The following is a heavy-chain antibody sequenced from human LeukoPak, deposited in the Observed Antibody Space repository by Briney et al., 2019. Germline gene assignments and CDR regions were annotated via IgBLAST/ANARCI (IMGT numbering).Heavy chain of an antibody. D-gene: IGHD1-26*01. CDR3: SRVVEPTADYYYYGMDV. J-gene: IGHJ6*02. CDR1: GLTFSNYG. V-gene: IGHV3-33*01. Sequence: GGSLRLSCAASGLTFSNYGMHWVRQAQGTGLEWVAVIWYDGSNKYYVDSVKGRFTISRDNSKNTLYLQMNSLRAYYTAVYYCSRVVEPTADYYYYGMDVWGQGTTVTVSS. CDR2: IWYDGSNK.